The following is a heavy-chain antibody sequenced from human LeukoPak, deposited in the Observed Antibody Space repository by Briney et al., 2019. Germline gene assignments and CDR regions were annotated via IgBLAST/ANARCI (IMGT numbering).Heavy chain of an antibody. V-gene: IGHV3-74*01. CDR3: ARDPAPLDSSSWKDY. Sequence: GRSLRLSCAAFAFTFSSYWMHWVRQAPGKGLVWVSRINSDGSSTSYADSVKGRFTISRDNAKNTLYLQMNSLRAEDTAVYYCARDPAPLDSSSWKDYWGQGTLVTVSS. D-gene: IGHD6-13*01. J-gene: IGHJ4*02. CDR2: INSDGSST. CDR1: AFTFSSYW.